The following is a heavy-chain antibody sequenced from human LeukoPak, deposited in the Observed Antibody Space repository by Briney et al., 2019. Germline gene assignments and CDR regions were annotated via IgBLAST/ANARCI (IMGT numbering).Heavy chain of an antibody. CDR1: GYTFTGYY. V-gene: IGHV1-2*02. J-gene: IGHJ4*02. CDR2: INPNSGGT. CDR3: ASASYYGSGSYLPYDY. Sequence: ASVTVSCKASGYTFTGYYMHWVRQAPGQGLEWMGWINPNSGGTNYAQKFQGRVTMTSDTANSTPYLELSRLRSDDTAVYYCASASYYGSGSYLPYDYWGQGTLVTVSS. D-gene: IGHD3-10*01.